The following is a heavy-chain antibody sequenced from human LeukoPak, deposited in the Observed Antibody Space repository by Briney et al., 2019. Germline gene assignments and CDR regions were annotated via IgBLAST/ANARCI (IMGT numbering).Heavy chain of an antibody. CDR2: ISSSGSAI. D-gene: IGHD3-3*01. V-gene: IGHV3-48*03. CDR1: GFNFSGYE. Sequence: AGGSLRLSCAASGFNFSGYEMNWVRQAPGKGLEWVSYISSSGSAIYYADSVKGRFTISRDNAKNSLYLQMNSLRAEDTAVYYCARANTRFLEWLPSYYFDYWGQGTLVTVSS. CDR3: ARANTRFLEWLPSYYFDY. J-gene: IGHJ4*02.